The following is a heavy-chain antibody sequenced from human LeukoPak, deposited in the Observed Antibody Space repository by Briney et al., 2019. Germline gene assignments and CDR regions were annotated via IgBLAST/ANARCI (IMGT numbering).Heavy chain of an antibody. CDR1: GFTFSSYW. D-gene: IGHD3-10*01. CDR2: INSDGSSR. V-gene: IGHV3-74*01. CDR3: ARDWVETVRGVMGFDP. Sequence: TGGSLRLSCAASGFTFSSYWMHWVRQAPGKGLVWVSRINSDGSSRSYADSVKGRFTISRDNAKNTVYLQMNSLRAEDTAVYYCARDWVETVRGVMGFDPWGQGTLVTVSS. J-gene: IGHJ5*02.